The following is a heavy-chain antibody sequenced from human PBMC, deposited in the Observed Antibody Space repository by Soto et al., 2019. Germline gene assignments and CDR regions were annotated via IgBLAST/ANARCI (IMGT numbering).Heavy chain of an antibody. V-gene: IGHV3-21*06. J-gene: IGHJ4*02. CDR1: GFTFSYYA. CDR2: ISGIRDYI. CDR3: AREGVHNYNEYYFDY. Sequence: GGSLRLSCAASGFTFSYYALHWVRRAPGKGLEWVSSISGIRDYIRYADSVKGRFTISRDNAKTSLYLQMNSLTAEDTAVYYCAREGVHNYNEYYFDYWGQGTLVTV. D-gene: IGHD3-22*01.